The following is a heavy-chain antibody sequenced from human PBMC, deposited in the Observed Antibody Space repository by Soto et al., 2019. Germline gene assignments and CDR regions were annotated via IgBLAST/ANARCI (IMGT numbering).Heavy chain of an antibody. D-gene: IGHD3-10*01. CDR1: VGSISSYY. CDR3: ARCRVRGVINYYYYYGMDV. J-gene: IGHJ6*02. V-gene: IGHV4-59*01. CDR2: IYYSGST. Sequence: PSETLSLTCTVSVGSISSYYWSWIRQPPGKGLEWIGYIYYSGSTNYNPSLKSRVTISVDTSKNQFSLKLSSVTAADTAVYYCARCRVRGVINYYYYYGMDVWGQGTTVTVSS.